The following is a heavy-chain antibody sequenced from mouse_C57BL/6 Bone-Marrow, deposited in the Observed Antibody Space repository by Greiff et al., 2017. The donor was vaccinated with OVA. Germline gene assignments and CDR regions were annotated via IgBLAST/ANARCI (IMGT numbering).Heavy chain of an antibody. CDR1: GFNIKDYY. D-gene: IGHD1-1*01. CDR2: IDPEDGET. CDR3: ARGYYGSSFYAMDY. V-gene: IGHV14-2*01. Sequence: VQLQQSGAELVKPGASVKLSCTASGFNIKDYYMHWVKQRTEQGLEWIGRIDPEDGETKYAPTFQGKATITADTSSNTAYLQLSSLTSEDTAVYYCARGYYGSSFYAMDYWGQGTSVTVSS. J-gene: IGHJ4*01.